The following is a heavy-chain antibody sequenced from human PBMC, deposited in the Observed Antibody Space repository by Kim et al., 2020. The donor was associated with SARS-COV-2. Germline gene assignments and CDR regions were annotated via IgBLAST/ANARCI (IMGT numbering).Heavy chain of an antibody. D-gene: IGHD3-16*01. J-gene: IGHJ1*01. CDR2: IYHSGST. V-gene: IGHV4-34*01. Sequence: SETLSLTCAVSGGSISGYYWSWIRQPPGKGLEWIGEIYHSGSTNYNPSLKSRVTISVDTSKNQFSLKLSSVIAADTAVYYCTRPGDGWLAHLARGSFVTV. CDR3: TRPGDGWLAH. CDR1: GGSISGYY.